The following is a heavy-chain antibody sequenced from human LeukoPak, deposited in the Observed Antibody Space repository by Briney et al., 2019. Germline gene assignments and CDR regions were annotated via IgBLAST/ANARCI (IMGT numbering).Heavy chain of an antibody. CDR1: GFTFSSYS. V-gene: IGHV3-48*01. D-gene: IGHD3-10*01. J-gene: IGHJ4*02. Sequence: QAGGSLRLSCAASGFTFSSYSMNWVRQAPGKGLEWVSYISSSSSTIYYADSVKGRFTISRDNAKNSLYLQMNSLRAEDTAVYYCARVLGLLWFGEPRSPIDYWGQGTLVTVSS. CDR2: ISSSSSTI. CDR3: ARVLGLLWFGEPRSPIDY.